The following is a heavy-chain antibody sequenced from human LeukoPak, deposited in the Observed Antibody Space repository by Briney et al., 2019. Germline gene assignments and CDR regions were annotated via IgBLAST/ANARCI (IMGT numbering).Heavy chain of an antibody. CDR1: GFTFSSYA. CDR2: ISGSGGST. Sequence: GGSLRLSCAASGFTFSSYAMSWVRQAPGKGLEWVSAISGSGGSTYYADSVTGRFTISRDNSKNTLYLQMNSLRAEDTAVYYCAKDGDDFWSGYYLTVLDYWGQGTLVTVSS. J-gene: IGHJ4*02. CDR3: AKDGDDFWSGYYLTVLDY. V-gene: IGHV3-23*01. D-gene: IGHD3-3*01.